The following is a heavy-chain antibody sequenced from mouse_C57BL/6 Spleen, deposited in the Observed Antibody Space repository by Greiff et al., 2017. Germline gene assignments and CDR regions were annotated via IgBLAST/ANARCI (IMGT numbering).Heavy chain of an antibody. D-gene: IGHD2-4*01. CDR2: INPSSGYT. CDR3: ARCNYDYGGDYAMDY. CDR1: GYTFTSYW. Sequence: VQLQQSGAELAKPGASVKLSCKASGYTFTSYWMHWVKQRPGQGLEWIGYINPSSGYTKYNQKVKDKATLTADKSSSTASMQLSSLTYEDSAVYYCARCNYDYGGDYAMDYWGQGTSVTVSS. V-gene: IGHV1-7*01. J-gene: IGHJ4*01.